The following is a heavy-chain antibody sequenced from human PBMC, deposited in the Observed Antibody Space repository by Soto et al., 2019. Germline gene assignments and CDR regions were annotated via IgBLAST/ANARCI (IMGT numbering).Heavy chain of an antibody. CDR1: GGSISSYY. CDR3: ARGGSSSDFDWYFDL. CDR2: IYDSGST. Sequence: SETLSLTCTVSGGSISSYYWSWIRQPPGKGMEWIGYIYDSGSTNYNPSLKSRLTISVDTSKNQFSLKLSSVTAADTAVYYCARGGSSSDFDWYFDLWGRGSLVTVSS. J-gene: IGHJ2*01. D-gene: IGHD6-13*01. V-gene: IGHV4-59*01.